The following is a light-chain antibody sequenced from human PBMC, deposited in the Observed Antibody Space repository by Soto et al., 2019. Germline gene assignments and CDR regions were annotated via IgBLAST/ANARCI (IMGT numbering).Light chain of an antibody. CDR2: DSS. CDR3: QQRNEWPLT. CDR1: QSAGSS. V-gene: IGKV3-11*01. J-gene: IGKJ4*01. Sequence: EIVLTQSPATLSLSPGERATLSCRASQSAGSSLAWYQQKPGQAPRLLINDSSNRATGIPGRFSGSGSGTDFSLTISSLEPEDFAVYYCQQRNEWPLTFGGGTKVDIK.